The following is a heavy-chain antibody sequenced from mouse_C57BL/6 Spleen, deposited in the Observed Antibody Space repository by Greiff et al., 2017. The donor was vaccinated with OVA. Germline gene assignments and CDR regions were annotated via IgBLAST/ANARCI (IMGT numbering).Heavy chain of an antibody. J-gene: IGHJ2*01. CDR1: GYTFTDYY. CDR2: INPNNGGT. D-gene: IGHD3-3*01. V-gene: IGHV1-26*01. CDR3: ARGLGHFDY. Sequence: VQLQQSGPELVKPGASVKISCKASGYTFTDYYMNWVKQSHGKSLEWIGDINPNNGGTSYNQKFKGKATLTVDKSSSTAYMELRSLTSEDSAVYYCARGLGHFDYWGQGTTLTVAS.